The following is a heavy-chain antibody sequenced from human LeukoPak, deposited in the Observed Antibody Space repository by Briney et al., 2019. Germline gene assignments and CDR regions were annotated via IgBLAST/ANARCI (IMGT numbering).Heavy chain of an antibody. V-gene: IGHV1-18*01. CDR1: GYTFTSYG. CDR2: ISAYNGNT. D-gene: IGHD6-13*01. J-gene: IGHJ4*02. CDR3: ARAGIAAGLYYFDY. Sequence: ASVKVSCKASGYTFTSYGISWVRQAPGQGLEWMGWISAYNGNTNYAQKLQGRVTMTTDTSTGTANMELRSLRSDDTAVYYCARAGIAAGLYYFDYWGQGTLVTVSS.